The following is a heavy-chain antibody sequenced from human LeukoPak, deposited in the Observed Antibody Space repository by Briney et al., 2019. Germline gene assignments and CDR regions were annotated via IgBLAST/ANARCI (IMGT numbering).Heavy chain of an antibody. V-gene: IGHV1-2*02. D-gene: IGHD3-22*01. J-gene: IGHJ4*02. CDR1: GYTFTGYY. CDR2: INPNSGGT. CDR3: ARDYYDSSGYYWAIQDY. Sequence: ASVKVSCKASGYTFTGYYMHWVRQAPGQGLEWMGWINPNSGGTNYAQKFQGRVTTTRDTSISTAYMELSRLRSDDTAVYYCARDYYDSSGYYWAIQDYWGQGTLVTVSS.